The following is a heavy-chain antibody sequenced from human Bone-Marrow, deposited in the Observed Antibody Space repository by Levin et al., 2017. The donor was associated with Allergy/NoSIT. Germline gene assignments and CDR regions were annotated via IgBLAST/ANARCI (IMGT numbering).Heavy chain of an antibody. CDR3: ARLDGYYCDY. Sequence: SETLSLTCTVSGGSISSAGYHWTWIRQSPGKGLEWIGYISYRGTTYYNPSLKSRLTMSLDTSEQRFSLNLNSVTAADTAMYYCARLDGYYCDYWGQGTLVTVSS. CDR1: GGSISSAGYH. D-gene: IGHD3-9*01. J-gene: IGHJ4*02. V-gene: IGHV4-31*03. CDR2: ISYRGTT.